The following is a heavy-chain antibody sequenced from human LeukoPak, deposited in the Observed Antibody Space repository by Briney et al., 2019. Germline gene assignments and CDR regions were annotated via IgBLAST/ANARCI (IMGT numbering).Heavy chain of an antibody. CDR1: GESISSSSDY. J-gene: IGHJ4*02. CDR3: ARHLWSSSSHFDY. V-gene: IGHV4-39*01. D-gene: IGHD6-6*01. CDR2: IYYSGST. Sequence: SETLSLTCTVSGESISSSSDYWGWVRQPPGKVLEWIGSIYYSGSTYYNPSLRSRVTISLDTSKNQFSLKLSSVTAADTAVYYCARHLWSSSSHFDYWGQGTLVTVSS.